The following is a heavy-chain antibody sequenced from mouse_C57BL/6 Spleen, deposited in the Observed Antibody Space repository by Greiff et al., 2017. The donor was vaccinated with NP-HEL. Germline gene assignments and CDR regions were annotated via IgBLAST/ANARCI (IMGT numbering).Heavy chain of an antibody. J-gene: IGHJ1*03. Sequence: VQLQQSGAELVKPGASVKISCKASGYAFSSYWMNWVKQRPGKGLEWIGQIYPGDGDTNYNGKFKGKATLTADKSSSTAYMQLSSLTSEDSAVYFCARSRVITTVVRYFDVWGTGTTVTVSS. CDR3: ARSRVITTVVRYFDV. CDR2: IYPGDGDT. D-gene: IGHD1-1*01. V-gene: IGHV1-80*01. CDR1: GYAFSSYW.